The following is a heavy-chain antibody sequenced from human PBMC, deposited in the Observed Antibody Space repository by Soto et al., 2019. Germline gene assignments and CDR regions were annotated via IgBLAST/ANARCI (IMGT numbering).Heavy chain of an antibody. D-gene: IGHD3-10*01. Sequence: PSETLSLTCTVSGDSITSNSYFWAWIRQPPGKGLEWIGSIYYSGTTYYNPSLKSRVTISVDRSKNQFSLKLSSVTAADTAVYYCAYYHAYDYWGQGALVTVSS. CDR1: GDSITSNSYF. CDR2: IYYSGTT. CDR3: AYYHAYDY. J-gene: IGHJ4*02. V-gene: IGHV4-39*07.